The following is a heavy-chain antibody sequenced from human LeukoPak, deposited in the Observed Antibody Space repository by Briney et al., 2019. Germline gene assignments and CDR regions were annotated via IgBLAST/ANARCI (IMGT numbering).Heavy chain of an antibody. CDR3: ASGIAAVGWDFDY. J-gene: IGHJ4*02. Sequence: GGSLRLSCAVSGFTFSNYWMHCVRQAPGQGLVWVSPINSYGSITSYADSVKGGFTISRDNAKNTLYLQMNSLRAEDTAVYYCASGIAAVGWDFDYWGQGTLVTVSS. CDR1: GFTFSNYW. CDR2: INSYGSIT. V-gene: IGHV3-74*01. D-gene: IGHD6-13*01.